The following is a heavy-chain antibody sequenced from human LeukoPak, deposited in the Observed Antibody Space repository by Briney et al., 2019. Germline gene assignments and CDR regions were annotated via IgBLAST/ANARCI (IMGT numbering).Heavy chain of an antibody. Sequence: SETLSLTCTVSSGSISSGDYYWSWIRQPPGKGLEWIGYIYYSGSTYYNPSLKSRVTISVDTSKNQFSLKLSSVTAADTAVHYCARGGNGSSGYYYARYWGQGTLVTVSS. V-gene: IGHV4-30-4*01. CDR3: ARGGNGSSGYYYARY. J-gene: IGHJ4*02. D-gene: IGHD3-22*01. CDR2: IYYSGST. CDR1: SGSISSGDYY.